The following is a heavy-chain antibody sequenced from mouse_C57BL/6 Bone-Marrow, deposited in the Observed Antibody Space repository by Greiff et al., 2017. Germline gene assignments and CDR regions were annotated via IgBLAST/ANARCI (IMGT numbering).Heavy chain of an antibody. J-gene: IGHJ4*01. CDR1: GYSFTGYY. V-gene: IGHV1-42*01. Sequence: VQLQQSGPELVKPGASVKISCKASGYSFTGYYMNWVKQSPEKSLEWIGEINPSTGGTTYNQKFKAKATLTVDKSSSTAYMQLKSLTSEDSEVYDSERRVRGSFYYAMDYWGQGTSVTVSS. D-gene: IGHD3-2*02. CDR3: ERRVRGSFYYAMDY. CDR2: INPSTGGT.